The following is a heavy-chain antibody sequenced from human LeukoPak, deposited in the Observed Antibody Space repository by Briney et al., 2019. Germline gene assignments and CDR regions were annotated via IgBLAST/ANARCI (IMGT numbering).Heavy chain of an antibody. CDR2: INPSGGST. J-gene: IGHJ3*02. Sequence: GASVKVSCKASGYTFTSYYMHWVRQAPGQGLEWMGIINPSGGSTTYAQKFQGRVTMTRDTSISTAYMELSRLRSDDTAVYYCARVYSYDSSGYPYDAFDIWGQGTMVTVSS. CDR3: ARVYSYDSSGYPYDAFDI. V-gene: IGHV1-46*01. CDR1: GYTFTSYY. D-gene: IGHD3-22*01.